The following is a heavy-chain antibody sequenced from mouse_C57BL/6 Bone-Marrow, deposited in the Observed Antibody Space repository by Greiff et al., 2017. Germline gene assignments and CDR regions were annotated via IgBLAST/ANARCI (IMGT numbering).Heavy chain of an antibody. D-gene: IGHD2-4*01. CDR1: GYSITSGYY. J-gene: IGHJ4*01. CDR3: ASIYYDYEGYAMDY. Sequence: EVKLQESGPGLVKPSQSLSLTCSVTGYSITSGYYWNWIRQFPGNKLEWMGYISYDGSNNYNPSLKNRISITRDTSKNQFFLKLNSVTTEDTATYYCASIYYDYEGYAMDYWGQGTSVTVSS. V-gene: IGHV3-6*01. CDR2: ISYDGSN.